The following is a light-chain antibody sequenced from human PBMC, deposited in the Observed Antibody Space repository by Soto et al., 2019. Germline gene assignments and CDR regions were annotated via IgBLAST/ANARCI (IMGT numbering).Light chain of an antibody. V-gene: IGLV2-14*01. CDR2: EVT. CDR1: SSDVGGYDY. J-gene: IGLJ1*01. CDR3: TSYTTTSTYV. Sequence: QSVLTQPPSASGSPGQSITISCTGTSSDVGGYDYVSWYQQHPGKAPKFMIYEVTNRPSGVSHRFSGSKSGNTASLTISGLQAEDEADYYCTSYTTTSTYVFGTGTQLTVL.